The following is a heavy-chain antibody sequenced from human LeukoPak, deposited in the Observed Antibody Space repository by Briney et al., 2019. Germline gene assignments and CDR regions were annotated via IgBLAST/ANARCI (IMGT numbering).Heavy chain of an antibody. CDR1: GYTFTGYY. V-gene: IGHV1-2*04. J-gene: IGHJ3*02. CDR3: ARASPPYGDDAFDI. Sequence: ASVKVSCKASGYTFTGYYMHWVRQAPGQGLEWMGWINPNSGGTNYAQKFQGWVTMTRDTSISTAYMELSRLRSDDTAVYYCARASPPYGDDAFDIWGQGTVVTVSS. CDR2: INPNSGGT. D-gene: IGHD4-17*01.